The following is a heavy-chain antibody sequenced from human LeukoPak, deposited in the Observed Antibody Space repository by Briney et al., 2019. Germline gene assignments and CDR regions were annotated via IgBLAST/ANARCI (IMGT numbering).Heavy chain of an antibody. V-gene: IGHV3-43D*04. Sequence: PGGSLRLSCAVSGFTFDDYAMHWVRQAPGKGLEWVSLISWDGGSTYYADSVRGRFTISRDNSKNSLYLQMNSLKAEDTALYYCAKDIRRIAALGCSFDYWGQGTLVTVSS. J-gene: IGHJ4*02. CDR2: ISWDGGST. CDR1: GFTFDDYA. CDR3: AKDIRRIAALGCSFDY. D-gene: IGHD6-13*01.